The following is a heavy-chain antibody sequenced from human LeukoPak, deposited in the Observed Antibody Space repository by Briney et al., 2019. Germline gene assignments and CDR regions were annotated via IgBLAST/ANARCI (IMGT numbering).Heavy chain of an antibody. D-gene: IGHD6-6*01. J-gene: IGHJ5*02. Sequence: LRLSCAASGFTVSSNYMNWIRQPPGKGLEWIGYIYHSGSTYYNPSLKSRVTISVDRSKNQFSLKLSSVTAADTAVYYCASKELGWFDPWGQGTLVTVSS. CDR3: ASKELGWFDP. V-gene: IGHV4-30-2*01. CDR1: GFTVSSNY. CDR2: IYHSGST.